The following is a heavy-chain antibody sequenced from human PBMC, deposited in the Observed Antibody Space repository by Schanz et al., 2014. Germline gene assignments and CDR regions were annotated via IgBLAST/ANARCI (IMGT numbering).Heavy chain of an antibody. CDR1: GFTFSNHA. J-gene: IGHJ4*02. CDR3: AKRVVVVGKIYYFDY. Sequence: EVQLVESGGGLVQPGGSLRLSCATSGFTFSNHAMSWVRQAPGKGLEWVSVISDSGGSTYYADSVKGRFTISRDNSKNTLYLQMNSLRAEDTAVYYCAKRVVVVGKIYYFDYWGQGTLVTVSS. CDR2: ISDSGGST. D-gene: IGHD2-15*01. V-gene: IGHV3-23*04.